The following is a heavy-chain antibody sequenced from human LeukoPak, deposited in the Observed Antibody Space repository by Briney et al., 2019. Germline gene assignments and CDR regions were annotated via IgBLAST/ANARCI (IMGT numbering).Heavy chain of an antibody. J-gene: IGHJ1*01. Sequence: GGSLRLSCAASGFPLSSYAMSWVRQAPGKGLEWVSATSSSDAGTCYADSVRGRFTISRDNSKNTLYLQMNSLRAEDTAVYYCAKGGEQVTWNFQNWGQGTLVTVSS. CDR1: GFPLSSYA. CDR2: TSSSDAGT. CDR3: AKGGEQVTWNFQN. V-gene: IGHV3-23*01. D-gene: IGHD1/OR15-1a*01.